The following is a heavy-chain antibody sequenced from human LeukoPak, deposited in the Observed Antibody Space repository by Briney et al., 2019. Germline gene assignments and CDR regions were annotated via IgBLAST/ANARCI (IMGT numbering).Heavy chain of an antibody. V-gene: IGHV3-7*01. D-gene: IGHD6-19*01. CDR2: IKQDGSEK. Sequence: PGGSLRLSCAASGFTFSSYWISWVRQAPGKGLEWVANIKQDGSEKYYVDSVKGRFTISRDNAKNSLYLQMNSLRAEDTAVYYCARDRGYSSGCYGWFDPWGQGTLVTVSS. CDR3: ARDRGYSSGCYGWFDP. J-gene: IGHJ5*02. CDR1: GFTFSSYW.